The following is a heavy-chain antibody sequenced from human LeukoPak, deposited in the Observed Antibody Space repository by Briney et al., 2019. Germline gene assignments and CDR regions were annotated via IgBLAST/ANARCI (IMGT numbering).Heavy chain of an antibody. CDR3: TRGGVDSSGYQSDY. J-gene: IGHJ4*02. Sequence: GGSLRLSCTASGFTFGDYAMSWVRQAPGKGLEWVGFIRSKAYGGTTEYAASVKGRFTISRDDSKSSAYLQMNSLKTEDTAVYYCTRGGVDSSGYQSDYWGQGTLVTVSS. D-gene: IGHD3-22*01. CDR2: IRSKAYGGTT. V-gene: IGHV3-49*04. CDR1: GFTFGDYA.